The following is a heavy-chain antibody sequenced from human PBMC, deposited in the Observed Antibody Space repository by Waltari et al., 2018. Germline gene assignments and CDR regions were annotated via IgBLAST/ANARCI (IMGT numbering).Heavy chain of an antibody. CDR1: GYTFTGYY. CDR3: ARGGSGSYQTNYYYYYMDV. D-gene: IGHD3-10*01. CDR2: INPNSGGT. J-gene: IGHJ6*03. Sequence: QVQLVQSGAEVKKPGASVKVSCKASGYTFTGYYMHWVRQAPGHGLEWMGWINPNSGGTNYAQKFQGRVTMTRDTSISTAYMELSRLRSDDTAVYYCARGGSGSYQTNYYYYYMDVWGKGTTVTVSS. V-gene: IGHV1-2*02.